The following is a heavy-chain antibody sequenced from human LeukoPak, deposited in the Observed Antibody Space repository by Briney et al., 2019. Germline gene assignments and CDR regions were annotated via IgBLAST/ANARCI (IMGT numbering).Heavy chain of an antibody. Sequence: SETLSLTCSVSGASISSDYWSWIRQPPGKGLEWIGNIYSSETTKYNPSLRSRATLSGDTSKTQFSLKLSSVTAADTAVYYCARHFPYCGGDCPYYYMDVWGKGTTVTVSS. CDR3: ARHFPYCGGDCPYYYMDV. V-gene: IGHV4-4*09. D-gene: IGHD2-21*02. CDR1: GASISSDY. J-gene: IGHJ6*03. CDR2: IYSSETT.